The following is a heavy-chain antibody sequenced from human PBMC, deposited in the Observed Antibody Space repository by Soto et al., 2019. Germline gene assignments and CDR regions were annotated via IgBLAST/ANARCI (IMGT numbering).Heavy chain of an antibody. D-gene: IGHD3-3*01. CDR1: GYTFTGYY. V-gene: IGHV1-2*02. J-gene: IGHJ6*02. Sequence: ASVKVSCKASGYTFTGYYMHWVRQAPGQGLEWMGWINPNSGGTNYAQKFQGRVTMTRDTSIGTAYMELSRLRSDDTAVYYCARDFQAIFGVVIPYYYYGMDVWGQGTTVTVSS. CDR2: INPNSGGT. CDR3: ARDFQAIFGVVIPYYYYGMDV.